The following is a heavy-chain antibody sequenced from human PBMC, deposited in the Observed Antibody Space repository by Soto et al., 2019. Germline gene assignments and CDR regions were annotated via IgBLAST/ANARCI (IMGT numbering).Heavy chain of an antibody. CDR1: GFTFSNYG. D-gene: IGHD2-21*01. Sequence: QVQLVESGGGVVQPGRSLRLSCAASGFTFSNYGMHWVRQAPGKGLEGVAVISYDGSNKYYADSVKGRFTISRDNYKNTLYLQMNSLRAEDTAVYYCAKDLIGVNIECNWFDPWGLGTLVTVSS. CDR2: ISYDGSNK. CDR3: AKDLIGVNIECNWFDP. J-gene: IGHJ5*02. V-gene: IGHV3-30*18.